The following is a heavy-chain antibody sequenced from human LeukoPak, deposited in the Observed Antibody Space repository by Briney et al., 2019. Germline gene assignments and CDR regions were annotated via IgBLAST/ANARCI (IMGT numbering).Heavy chain of an antibody. CDR1: GYSFTSYW. J-gene: IGHJ5*02. CDR3: ARNGAAVTANRFFNWFDP. V-gene: IGHV5-51*01. Sequence: GESLKISCKGSGYSFTSYWTGWVRQMPGKGLEWMGLIYPGNSDTRYSPSFQGQVTFSADKSIDTAYLQWNSLQASDTAIYYSARNGAAVTANRFFNWFDPWGQGTLVTVSS. CDR2: IYPGNSDT. D-gene: IGHD6-13*01.